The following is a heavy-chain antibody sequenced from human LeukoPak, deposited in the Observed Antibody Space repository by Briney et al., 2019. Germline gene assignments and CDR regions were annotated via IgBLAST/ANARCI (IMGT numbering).Heavy chain of an antibody. Sequence: ASVKVSCKASGYTFTSYGISWVRQAPGQGLEWMGWMNPNSGNTGYAQKFQGRVTMTRNTSISTAYLELRSLRSDDTAVYYCARLFCSSTRCHNFWFDAWGQGSLVTVSS. V-gene: IGHV1-8*02. J-gene: IGHJ5*02. CDR1: GYTFTSYG. CDR2: MNPNSGNT. CDR3: ARLFCSSTRCHNFWFDA. D-gene: IGHD2-2*02.